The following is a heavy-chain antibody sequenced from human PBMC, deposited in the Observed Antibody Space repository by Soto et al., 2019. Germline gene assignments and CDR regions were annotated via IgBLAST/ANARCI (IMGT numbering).Heavy chain of an antibody. CDR1: GFTFSSYA. J-gene: IGHJ4*02. Sequence: PGGSLRLSCAASGFTFSSYAMSWVRQAPGKGLEWVSAISGSGGSTYYADSVKGRFTISRDNSKNTLYLQMNSLRAEDTAVYYCAKDRYSSSRSQPFDYWGQGTLVTVSS. D-gene: IGHD6-6*01. V-gene: IGHV3-23*01. CDR2: ISGSGGST. CDR3: AKDRYSSSRSQPFDY.